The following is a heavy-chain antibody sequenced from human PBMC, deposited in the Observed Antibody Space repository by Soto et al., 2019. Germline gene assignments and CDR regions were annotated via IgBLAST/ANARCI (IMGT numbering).Heavy chain of an antibody. V-gene: IGHV3-23*01. CDR3: AKEPLGYCSSGSCRIDY. CDR2: ISGGGDNT. Sequence: GGSLRLSCAASGFTFSSYAMSWVRQAPGKGLEWVSTISGGGDNTYYADSVRGRFTISRDNSKNTLYLQMNSLRAEDTAVYYYAKEPLGYCSSGSCRIDYWGQGTPVPVSS. CDR1: GFTFSSYA. D-gene: IGHD2-15*01. J-gene: IGHJ4*02.